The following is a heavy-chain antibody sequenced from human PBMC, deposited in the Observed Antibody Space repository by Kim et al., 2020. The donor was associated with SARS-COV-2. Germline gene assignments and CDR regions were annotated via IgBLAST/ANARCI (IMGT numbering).Heavy chain of an antibody. Sequence: GGSLRLSCAASGFTVSSNYMSWVRQAPGKGLEWVSVIYSGGSTYYADSVKGRFTISRDNSKNTLYLQMNSLRAEDTAVYYCARGYCSSTSCYTAPLWFDPWGQGTLVTVSS. CDR1: GFTVSSNY. V-gene: IGHV3-53*01. CDR2: IYSGGST. D-gene: IGHD2-2*02. CDR3: ARGYCSSTSCYTAPLWFDP. J-gene: IGHJ5*02.